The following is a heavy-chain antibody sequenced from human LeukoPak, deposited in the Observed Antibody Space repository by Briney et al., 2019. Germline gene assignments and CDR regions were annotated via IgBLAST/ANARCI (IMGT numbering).Heavy chain of an antibody. Sequence: GGSLRLSCAASGFSFSSYWMYWVRQAPGKGLVWVARIRFDGAITRYADSVKGRFIISRDNSKNTLYLQMNSLRAEDTAVYYCASFEYGSGSYYQRPQFYGMDVWGQGTTVTVSS. CDR2: IRFDGAIT. V-gene: IGHV3-74*01. J-gene: IGHJ6*02. CDR1: GFSFSSYW. CDR3: ASFEYGSGSYYQRPQFYGMDV. D-gene: IGHD3-10*01.